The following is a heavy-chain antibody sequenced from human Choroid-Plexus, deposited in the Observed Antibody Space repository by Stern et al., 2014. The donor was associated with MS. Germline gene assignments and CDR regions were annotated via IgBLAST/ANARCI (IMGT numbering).Heavy chain of an antibody. V-gene: IGHV3-30*18. D-gene: IGHD3-9*01. Sequence: QVQLVQSGGGVVQPGRSLRLSCAASGFTFSTYGMHWVRQAPGKGLEAVAMILSGGSGKYYSDSAKGRFAISRDDSKNTLYLQMNSLREEDTAVYYCAKDRLFRLVSGGSSVHYWGQGTLVTVSS. CDR2: ILSGGSGK. J-gene: IGHJ4*02. CDR3: AKDRLFRLVSGGSSVHY. CDR1: GFTFSTYG.